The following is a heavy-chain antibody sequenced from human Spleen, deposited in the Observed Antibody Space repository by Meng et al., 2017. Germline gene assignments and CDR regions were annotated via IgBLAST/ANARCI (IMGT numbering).Heavy chain of an antibody. Sequence: QVPLQQWATGLLKPSETLSLPCVVSGGSFSDYYWSWIRQPPGKGLEWIGEINHSGGTNYNPSLESRATISVDTSQNNLSLKLSSVTAADSAVYYCARGPTTMAHDFDYWGQGTLVTVSS. CDR2: INHSGGT. D-gene: IGHD4-11*01. V-gene: IGHV4-34*01. CDR3: ARGPTTMAHDFDY. CDR1: GGSFSDYY. J-gene: IGHJ4*02.